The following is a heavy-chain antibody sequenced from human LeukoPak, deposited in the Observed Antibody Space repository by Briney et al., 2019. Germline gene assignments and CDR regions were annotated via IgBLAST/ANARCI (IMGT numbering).Heavy chain of an antibody. CDR1: GGSISSGSYY. CDR3: ASFYSSSSGSWFDP. CDR2: IYYSGST. V-gene: IGHV4-39*01. J-gene: IGHJ5*02. Sequence: PSETLSLTCTVSGGSISSGSYYWGWVRQPPGKGLEWIGNIYYSGSTYYNPSLRSRVTISLGTPKNQFSLKVSSVTAADTAVYYCASFYSSSSGSWFDPWGQGTLVTVSS. D-gene: IGHD6-6*01.